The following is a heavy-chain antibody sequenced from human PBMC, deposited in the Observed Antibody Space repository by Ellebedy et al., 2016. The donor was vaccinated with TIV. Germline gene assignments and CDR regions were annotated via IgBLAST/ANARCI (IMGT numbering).Heavy chain of an antibody. V-gene: IGHV4-39*07. Sequence: MPSETLSLTCTVSGGSISNSDYYWNWIRPPPGKGLEWIGSIYYSGSAYYNPSLKSRVTVSVDTSKNQFSLNLRSVTAADTAVYYCATDPALPRGLFDTWGQGTLVTVSS. CDR2: IYYSGSA. CDR1: GGSISNSDYY. D-gene: IGHD3/OR15-3a*01. CDR3: ATDPALPRGLFDT. J-gene: IGHJ5*02.